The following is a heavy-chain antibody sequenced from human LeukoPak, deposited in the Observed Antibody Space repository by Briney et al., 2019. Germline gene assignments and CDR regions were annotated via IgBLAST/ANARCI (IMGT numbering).Heavy chain of an antibody. D-gene: IGHD1-26*01. J-gene: IGHJ4*02. V-gene: IGHV3-21*01. CDR2: ISSSSSYI. Sequence: PGGSLRLSCAVSGFTFSSYSMNWVRQAPGKGLEWVSSISSSSSYIYYADSVKGRFTISRDNAKNSLYLQMNSLRAEDTAVYYCARDTQWELLRFDYWGQGTLVTVSS. CDR1: GFTFSSYS. CDR3: ARDTQWELLRFDY.